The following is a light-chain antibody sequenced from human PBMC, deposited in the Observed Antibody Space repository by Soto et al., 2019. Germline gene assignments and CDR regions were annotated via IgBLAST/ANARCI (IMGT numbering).Light chain of an antibody. Sequence: EIVLTQSPATLSLSPGERATLSCRASQSVSSYLAWYQQKPGQAPRLLIYDASNRATGIPARFSGSGSGKDFTLTIISLEPEDFAVYYCQQRSNWPLTFDGGTKVEIK. J-gene: IGKJ4*01. CDR3: QQRSNWPLT. CDR2: DAS. V-gene: IGKV3-11*01. CDR1: QSVSSY.